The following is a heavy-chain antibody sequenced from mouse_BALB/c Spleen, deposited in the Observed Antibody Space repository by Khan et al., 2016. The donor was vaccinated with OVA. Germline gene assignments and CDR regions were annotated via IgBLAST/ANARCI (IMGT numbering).Heavy chain of an antibody. Sequence: VESGGALVKPGDSLKLSCAASGFTFSKYAMSWVRQTPEKRLEWVATISSGGGTYIYYPDSVKGRFTIFRDNAQNTLYLHMSSLRSEDRAMYYCSRVCFDYFDYWGQGTTLTVSS. CDR1: GFTFSKYA. J-gene: IGHJ2*01. CDR3: SRVCFDYFDY. CDR2: ISSGGGTYI. V-gene: IGHV5-9-1*01.